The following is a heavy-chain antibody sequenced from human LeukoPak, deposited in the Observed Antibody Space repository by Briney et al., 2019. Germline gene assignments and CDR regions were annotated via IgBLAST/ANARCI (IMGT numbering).Heavy chain of an antibody. CDR3: ARWGSELPDDAFDI. D-gene: IGHD6-25*01. Sequence: GGSLRLSCAASGFTFSRYWMSWVRQAPGKGLEWVANIRQDGSEKHYLDSVKGRITISRDNAKNSLYLQMNSLRVGDTAVYFCARWGSELPDDAFDIWGQGTMVTVSS. CDR1: GFTFSRYW. J-gene: IGHJ3*02. V-gene: IGHV3-7*01. CDR2: IRQDGSEK.